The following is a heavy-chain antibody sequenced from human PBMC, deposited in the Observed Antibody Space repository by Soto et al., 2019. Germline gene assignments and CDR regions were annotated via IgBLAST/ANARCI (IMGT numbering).Heavy chain of an antibody. CDR3: ARGKKSDYYSYSMDV. CDR2: IKQDGSEK. Sequence: GGSLRLSCAASGCTFSSYWMSWVRQAPGKGLEWVANIKQDGSEKYYVDSVKGRFTISRDNAKNSLYLQMNSLRAEDTAVYYCARGKKSDYYSYSMDVWCKGTTVSVSS. J-gene: IGHJ6*03. V-gene: IGHV3-7*01. CDR1: GCTFSSYW.